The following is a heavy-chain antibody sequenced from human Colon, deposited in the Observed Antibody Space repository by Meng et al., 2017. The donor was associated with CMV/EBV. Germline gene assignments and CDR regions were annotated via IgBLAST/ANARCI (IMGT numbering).Heavy chain of an antibody. CDR2: ISSSGSTI. J-gene: IGHJ4*02. Sequence: GESLKISCAASGFTFSSYEVNWVRQAPGKGLEWVSYISSSGSTIYYVDSVKGRFTISRDNAKNSLYLQMDSLRAEDTAVYYCARVSFGSGYFDYWGQRTLVTVSS. V-gene: IGHV3-48*03. CDR1: GFTFSSYE. D-gene: IGHD3-3*01. CDR3: ARVSFGSGYFDY.